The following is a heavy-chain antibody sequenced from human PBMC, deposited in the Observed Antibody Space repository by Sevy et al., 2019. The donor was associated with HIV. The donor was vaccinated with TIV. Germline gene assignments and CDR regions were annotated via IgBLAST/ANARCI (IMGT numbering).Heavy chain of an antibody. CDR3: ARGGGSCSGGSCLVD. V-gene: IGHV4-38-2*01. CDR1: GYSITSGYY. CDR2: FYQSASS. J-gene: IGHJ4*02. D-gene: IGHD2-15*01. Sequence: SETLSLTCAVSGYSITSGYYWGWIRQPPGKGLEWIATFYQSASSYYNPSLMSRGTISVDTSKNQFSLRLTSVTAADTAVYYCARGGGSCSGGSCLVDWGQGTLVTVSS.